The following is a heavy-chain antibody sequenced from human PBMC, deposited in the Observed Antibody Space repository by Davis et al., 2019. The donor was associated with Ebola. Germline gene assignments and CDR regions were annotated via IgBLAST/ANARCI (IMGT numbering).Heavy chain of an antibody. J-gene: IGHJ6*02. Sequence: GESLKISCAASGFTVSSNYMSWVRQAPGKGLEWVSSIYTGGNTYYADSVKGRFTISRDNFKSILYLQMNSLRAEDTAVYYCARDGILWFGELLYYYYGMDVWGQGTTVTVSS. D-gene: IGHD3-10*01. CDR1: GFTVSSNY. CDR3: ARDGILWFGELLYYYYGMDV. V-gene: IGHV3-66*01. CDR2: IYTGGNT.